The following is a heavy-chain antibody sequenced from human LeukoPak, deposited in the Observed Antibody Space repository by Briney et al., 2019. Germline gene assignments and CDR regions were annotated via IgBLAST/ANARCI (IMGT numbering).Heavy chain of an antibody. J-gene: IGHJ3*02. CDR1: GXSISSYY. D-gene: IGHD1-14*01. V-gene: IGHV4-4*07. CDR2: IYTTGSN. CDR3: ATGESRPGTFDI. Sequence: SETLSLTCTVSGXSISSYYWSWIRQPAGKGLEWLGRIYTTGSNNYNPSLKSRVTMSVDTSKNQFSLKLRSVTAADTAVYYCATGESRPGTFDIWGQGTMVTVSS.